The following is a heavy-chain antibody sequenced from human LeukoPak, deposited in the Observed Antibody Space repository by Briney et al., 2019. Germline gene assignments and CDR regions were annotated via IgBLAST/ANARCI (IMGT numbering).Heavy chain of an antibody. D-gene: IGHD2-2*01. CDR1: GFTFSDYY. J-gene: IGHJ6*03. CDR3: ARVGCSSTSCYLGYYYYYMDV. CDR2: ISSSGSTI. Sequence: GGSLRLSCAASGFTFSDYYMSWIRQAPGKGLEWVSYISSSGSTIYYADSVKGRFTTSRDNAKNSLYLQMNSLRAEDTAVYYCARVGCSSTSCYLGYYYYYMDVWGKGTTVTVSS. V-gene: IGHV3-11*04.